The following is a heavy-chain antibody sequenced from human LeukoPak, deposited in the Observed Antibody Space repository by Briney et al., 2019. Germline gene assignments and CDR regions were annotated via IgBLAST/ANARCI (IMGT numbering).Heavy chain of an antibody. D-gene: IGHD3-10*01. V-gene: IGHV3-23*01. CDR3: ARDNRVLWFGELLYD. Sequence: PGGSLRLSCAASGFTFSSYAMSWVRQAPGKGLEWVSAISGSGGSTYYADSVKGRFTISRDNSKNTLYLQMNSLRAEDTAVYYCARDNRVLWFGELLYDWGQGTLVTVSS. J-gene: IGHJ4*02. CDR2: ISGSGGST. CDR1: GFTFSSYA.